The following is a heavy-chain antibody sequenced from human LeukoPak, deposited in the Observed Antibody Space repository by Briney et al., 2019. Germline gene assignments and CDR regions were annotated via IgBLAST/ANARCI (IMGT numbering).Heavy chain of an antibody. CDR2: ISAYNGNT. CDR3: ARVAGSSYDY. V-gene: IGHV1-18*01. D-gene: IGHD3-10*01. Sequence: GASVKVSCKASGYTFTSYGISWVRQAPGQGLEWMGWISAYNGNTNYAQKFQGRVTITADTSTSTAYMELSSLRSEDTAVYYCARVAGSSYDYWGQGTLVTVSS. CDR1: GYTFTSYG. J-gene: IGHJ4*02.